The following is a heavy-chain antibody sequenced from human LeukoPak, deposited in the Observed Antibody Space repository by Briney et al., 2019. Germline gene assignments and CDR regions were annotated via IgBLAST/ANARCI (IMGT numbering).Heavy chain of an antibody. D-gene: IGHD2-15*01. J-gene: IGHJ4*02. CDR2: INPSGGST. CDR3: AREKDIAVVVAADPGGYFDY. Sequence: ASVKVSCKASGYTFTSYYMHWVRQAPGQGLEWMGIINPSGGSTSYAQKFQGRVTMTRDTSTSTVYMELSSLRSEDTAVYYCAREKDIAVVVAADPGGYFDYWGQGTLVTVSS. CDR1: GYTFTSYY. V-gene: IGHV1-46*01.